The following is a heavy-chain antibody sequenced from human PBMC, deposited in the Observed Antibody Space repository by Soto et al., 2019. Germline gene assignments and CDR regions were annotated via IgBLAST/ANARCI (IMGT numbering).Heavy chain of an antibody. V-gene: IGHV3-48*01. J-gene: IGHJ5*02. D-gene: IGHD6-13*01. Sequence: GGSLRLSCAASGFTVSSNYMSWVRQAPGKGLEWVSYISSSSSTIYYADSVKSRFTISRDNAKNSLYLQMNSLRAEDTAVYYCARHPERIAQIGWFDPWRQGTLVTVSS. CDR3: ARHPERIAQIGWFDP. CDR1: GFTVSSNY. CDR2: ISSSSSTI.